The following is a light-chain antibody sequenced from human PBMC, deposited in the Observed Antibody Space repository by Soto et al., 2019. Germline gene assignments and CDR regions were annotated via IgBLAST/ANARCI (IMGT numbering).Light chain of an antibody. V-gene: IGKV3-11*01. Sequence: EIVLTQSPATLSLSPGERATLSCRASQSVSDSLAWFQHKPGQAPRLLIFHASSRAAGTPARFSGSGSGPDFSLTISSLEPEDFAVYYCQHRSNWPQTFGQGTRVEFK. J-gene: IGKJ1*01. CDR2: HAS. CDR1: QSVSDS. CDR3: QHRSNWPQT.